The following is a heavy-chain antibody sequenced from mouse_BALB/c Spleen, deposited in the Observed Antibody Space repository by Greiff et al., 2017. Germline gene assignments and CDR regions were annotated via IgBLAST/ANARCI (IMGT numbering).Heavy chain of an antibody. CDR1: GFTIKDYY. Sequence: VQLQQSGAGLVRPGALVKLSCKASGFTIKDYYMHWVPQSPEQGLEWIGWIDPENGNTIYDPRFQGKASITADKSSHTAYLQLSSLTAEDTAVYYCARTVGYFDYWGQGTTLTVSS. D-gene: IGHD1-1*01. V-gene: IGHV14-1*02. CDR3: ARTVGYFDY. CDR2: IDPENGNT. J-gene: IGHJ2*01.